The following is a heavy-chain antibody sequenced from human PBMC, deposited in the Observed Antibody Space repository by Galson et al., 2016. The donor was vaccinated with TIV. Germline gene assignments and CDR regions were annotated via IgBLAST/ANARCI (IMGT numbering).Heavy chain of an antibody. CDR1: GSTFSNYG. Sequence: SVKVSCKASGSTFSNYGISWVRQAPGQGPEWMGGFIPVLGTGNFAQNFQGRVTISTDDSTSTVYMELRSLRSEDTAVYYCVRDGPKGFDSWGQGTLVTVS. J-gene: IGHJ5*01. CDR3: VRDGPKGFDS. V-gene: IGHV1-69*05. CDR2: FIPVLGTG.